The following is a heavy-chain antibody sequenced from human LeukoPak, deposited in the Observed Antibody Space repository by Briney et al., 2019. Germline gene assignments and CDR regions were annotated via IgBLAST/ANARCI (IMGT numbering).Heavy chain of an antibody. Sequence: SGTLSLTCTVSGGAISSSYYWSWIRRPPGKGLEWIGYIYYSGSTSYNPSLKSRVTISVDTSKKQFSLKLSSVTAADTAFYYCARYIVSYPHDAFDIWGQGTMVTVSS. J-gene: IGHJ3*02. D-gene: IGHD1-26*01. CDR3: ARYIVSYPHDAFDI. V-gene: IGHV4-61*01. CDR2: IYYSGST. CDR1: GGAISSSYY.